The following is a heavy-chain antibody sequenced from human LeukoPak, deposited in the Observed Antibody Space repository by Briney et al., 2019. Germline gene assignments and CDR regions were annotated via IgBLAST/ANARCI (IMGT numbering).Heavy chain of an antibody. CDR2: IIPIFGTA. V-gene: IGHV1-69*05. CDR1: GGTFSSYA. Sequence: ASVKVSCKASGGTFSSYAISWVRQAPGQGLEWMGRIIPIFGTANYAQKFQGRVTITTDESTSTAYMELSSLRSEDRAVYYCARDRGHSGYDWGGCGGDCYSLGYWGQGTLVTVSS. J-gene: IGHJ4*02. D-gene: IGHD2-21*02. CDR3: ARDRGHSGYDWGGCGGDCYSLGY.